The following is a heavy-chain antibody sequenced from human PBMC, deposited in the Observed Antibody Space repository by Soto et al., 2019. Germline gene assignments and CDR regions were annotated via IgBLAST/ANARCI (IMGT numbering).Heavy chain of an antibody. J-gene: IGHJ4*02. V-gene: IGHV4-30-4*01. CDR3: ARGPSGDKVDS. Sequence: QVQLQESGPGLVKPSQTLSLTCTVSGGSISTVDYWWSWIRQSPDMGLEWIGHIYDGGRTYNNPSLERRLTMSVDTSKSQLSLPLSSVSAADTAVYCCARGPSGDKVDSWGQGTLVTVSS. CDR2: IYDGGRT. D-gene: IGHD7-27*01. CDR1: GGSISTVDYW.